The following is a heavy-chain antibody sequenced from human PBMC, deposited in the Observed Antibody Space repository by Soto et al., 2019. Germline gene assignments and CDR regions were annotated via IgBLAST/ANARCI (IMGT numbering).Heavy chain of an antibody. D-gene: IGHD1-26*01. CDR1: HEIFNTNW. J-gene: IGHJ1*01. V-gene: IGHV5-10-1*01. CDR2: IDPSDSYT. CDR3: GRDFGSGHADV. Sequence: GESLKISCQTSHEIFNTNWITWVRQMLGRGLEWVGRIDPSDSYTTYNPSLKGHVILSVDKSMNTAYVQWTSLRASDTAMYFCGRDFGSGHADVWGQGTLVTVSS.